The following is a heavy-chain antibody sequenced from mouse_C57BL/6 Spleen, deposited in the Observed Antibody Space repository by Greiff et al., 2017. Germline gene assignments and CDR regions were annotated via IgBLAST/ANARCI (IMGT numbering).Heavy chain of an antibody. CDR2: IDPSDSYT. CDR3: ARYGYDGTWFAY. D-gene: IGHD2-2*01. V-gene: IGHV1-69*01. J-gene: IGHJ3*01. CDR1: GYTFTSYW. Sequence: VQLQQPGAELVMPGASVKLSCKASGYTFTSYWMHWVKQRPGQGLEWIGEIDPSDSYTNSNQKFKGKSTLTVDKSSSTAYMQLSSLTSEDSAVYYCARYGYDGTWFAYWGQGTLVTVSA.